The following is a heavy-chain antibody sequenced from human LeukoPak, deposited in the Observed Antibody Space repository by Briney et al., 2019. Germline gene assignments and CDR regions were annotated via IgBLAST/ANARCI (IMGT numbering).Heavy chain of an antibody. D-gene: IGHD3-10*01. Sequence: SETLSLTCTVSGGSVNSGSYYWTWIRQPAGKGLEWIGHIYSSESTNYNPSLKSRVTMSVDTSKNQFSLKLSSVSAADTAVYYCARDSEYYGSGSAFDPWGQGTLVTVSS. CDR3: ARDSEYYGSGSAFDP. J-gene: IGHJ5*02. V-gene: IGHV4-61*09. CDR1: GGSVNSGSYY. CDR2: IYSSEST.